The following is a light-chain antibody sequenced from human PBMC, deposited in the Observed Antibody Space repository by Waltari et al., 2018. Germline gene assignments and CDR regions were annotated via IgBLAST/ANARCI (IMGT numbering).Light chain of an antibody. CDR3: AAWDDSLNGPV. CDR1: SSNIGSNT. J-gene: IGLJ3*02. Sequence: QSVLTQPPSASGTPGQRVTISCSGSSSNIGSNTVNWYQQPPGMAPKLLIYSNNQRPAGVPGRFSGSKSGTSASLAISGLQSEDEADYYCAAWDDSLNGPVFGGGTKLTVL. V-gene: IGLV1-44*01. CDR2: SNN.